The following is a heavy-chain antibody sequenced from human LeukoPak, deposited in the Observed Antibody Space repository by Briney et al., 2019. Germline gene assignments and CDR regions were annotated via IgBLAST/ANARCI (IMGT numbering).Heavy chain of an antibody. Sequence: GGSLRLSCAASGFTFSSYGMHWVRQAPGKGLEWVAVIWYDGSNKYYADSVKGRFTISRDNSKNTLYLQMNSLRAEDTAVYYCARVGGSYYGGCFDYWGQGTLVTVSS. V-gene: IGHV3-33*01. CDR1: GFTFSSYG. CDR3: ARVGGSYYGGCFDY. CDR2: IWYDGSNK. J-gene: IGHJ4*02. D-gene: IGHD1-26*01.